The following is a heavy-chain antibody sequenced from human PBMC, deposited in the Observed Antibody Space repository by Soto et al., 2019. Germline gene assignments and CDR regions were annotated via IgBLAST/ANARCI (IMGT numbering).Heavy chain of an antibody. Sequence: GGSLRLSCAASGFTFSSYAMHWVRQAPGKGLEWVAVISYDGSNKYYADSVKGRFTISRDKSKNTLYLQMNSLRAEYTAVYYCARENRAGMAVAGTNGMDVWSQGTTVTVSS. J-gene: IGHJ6*02. V-gene: IGHV3-30-3*01. CDR2: ISYDGSNK. D-gene: IGHD6-19*01. CDR1: GFTFSSYA. CDR3: ARENRAGMAVAGTNGMDV.